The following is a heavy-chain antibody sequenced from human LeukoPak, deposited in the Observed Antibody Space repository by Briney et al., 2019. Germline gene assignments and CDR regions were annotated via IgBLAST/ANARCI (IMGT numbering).Heavy chain of an antibody. CDR1: GGSISSGSYY. CDR3: AIWGDYYDSSGYYYPR. D-gene: IGHD3-22*01. J-gene: IGHJ4*02. CDR2: INHSGST. Sequence: PSETLSLTCSVSGGSISSGSYYWSWIRQPPGKGLEWIGEINHSGSTNYNPSLKSRVTISVDTSKNQFSLKLSSVTAADTAVYYCAIWGDYYDSSGYYYPRWGQGTLVTVSS. V-gene: IGHV4-39*07.